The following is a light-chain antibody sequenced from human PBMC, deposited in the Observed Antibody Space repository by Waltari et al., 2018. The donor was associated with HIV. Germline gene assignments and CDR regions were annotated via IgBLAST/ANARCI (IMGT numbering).Light chain of an antibody. Sequence: NFMLTQPHSVSESPGKTVTISCTRRRGSIASTYVQWYQQRPGSSPTTVIYEDNQRPPGVPDRFSGSIDSSSNSASLTISGLKTEDEADYYCQSYDSSNQRVFGGGTKLTVL. CDR3: QSYDSSNQRV. CDR2: EDN. CDR1: RGSIASTY. V-gene: IGLV6-57*01. J-gene: IGLJ3*02.